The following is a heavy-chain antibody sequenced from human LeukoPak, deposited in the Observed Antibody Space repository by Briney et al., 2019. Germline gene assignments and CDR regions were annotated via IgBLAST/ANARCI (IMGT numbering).Heavy chain of an antibody. CDR3: AKAPDYGDYLNWFDP. Sequence: PGGSLRLSCAASGFTFSSYAMSWVRQAPGKGLEWVSAISGRGGSTYYADSVKGRFTISRDNSKNTLYLQMNSLRAEDTAVYYCAKAPDYGDYLNWFDPWGQGTLVTVSS. D-gene: IGHD4-17*01. CDR1: GFTFSSYA. V-gene: IGHV3-23*01. J-gene: IGHJ5*02. CDR2: ISGRGGST.